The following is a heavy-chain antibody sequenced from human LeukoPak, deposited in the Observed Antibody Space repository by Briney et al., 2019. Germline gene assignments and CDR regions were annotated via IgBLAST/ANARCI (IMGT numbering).Heavy chain of an antibody. CDR3: ARDRALYDSRRGYYYTEDDY. CDR2: MNQDGSEK. Sequence: GGSLRLSCAASGFTFSSYWMSWVRQAPGKGLEWVANMNQDGSEKYYLASVKGRFTISRDNAKSSLYLQMNSLRADDTAVYYCARDRALYDSRRGYYYTEDDYWGQGTLVTVSS. D-gene: IGHD3-22*01. CDR1: GFTFSSYW. V-gene: IGHV3-7*01. J-gene: IGHJ4*02.